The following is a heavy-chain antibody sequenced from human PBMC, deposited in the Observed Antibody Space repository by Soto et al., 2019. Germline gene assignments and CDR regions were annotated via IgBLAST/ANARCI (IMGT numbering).Heavy chain of an antibody. Sequence: QVQLQQWGAGLLEPSETLSLTCAVYGGSLSDYYWSWIRQPPGKGLEWIGEINHSGSTNYNPSLKSRVTISVDTSKNQFSLELSSVTAADTAVYYCATANTVYVHWGQGTLVTVSS. CDR1: GGSLSDYY. J-gene: IGHJ4*02. CDR3: ATANTVYVH. CDR2: INHSGST. D-gene: IGHD4-17*01. V-gene: IGHV4-34*01.